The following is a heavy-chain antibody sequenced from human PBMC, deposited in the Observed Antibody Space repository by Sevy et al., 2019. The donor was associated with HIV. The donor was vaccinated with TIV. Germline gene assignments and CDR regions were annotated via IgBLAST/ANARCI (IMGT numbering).Heavy chain of an antibody. CDR3: ATSTAVPGVAEYFQH. D-gene: IGHD6-19*01. J-gene: IGHJ1*01. CDR1: GFIVSSNQ. Sequence: GGSLRLSCTASGFIVSSNQMSWVRQAPGKGLEWVSVIYSGGSTDYADSVKGRFTISRDNSKNTRYLQMNSLRVEDTAVFFWATSTAVPGVAEYFQHWGQGTLVTVSS. V-gene: IGHV3-53*01. CDR2: IYSGGST.